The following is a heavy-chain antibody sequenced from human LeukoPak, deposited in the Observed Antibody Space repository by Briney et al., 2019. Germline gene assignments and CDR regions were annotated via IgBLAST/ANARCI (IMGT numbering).Heavy chain of an antibody. CDR3: ARWYGSGSPNPRRDWFDP. CDR2: INHSGVT. Sequence: SETLSLTCAVYGGSFSGYYWSWIRQPPGKGLEWIGEINHSGVTNSNPSLKGRVTISLDTSENQFSVKLSSVTAADTAVYYCARWYGSGSPNPRRDWFDPWGQGTLVTVSS. CDR1: GGSFSGYY. D-gene: IGHD3-10*01. J-gene: IGHJ5*02. V-gene: IGHV4-34*01.